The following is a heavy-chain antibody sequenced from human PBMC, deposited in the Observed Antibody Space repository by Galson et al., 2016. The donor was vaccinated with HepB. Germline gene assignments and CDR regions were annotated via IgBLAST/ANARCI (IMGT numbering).Heavy chain of an antibody. J-gene: IGHJ4*02. D-gene: IGHD3-10*01. CDR3: AKSGFFGEVDK. Sequence: SLRLSCAVSAGTFKNYAMNWVRQAPGKGLEWVAAISGSGGRTSYEDSVRGRFTISRDNSKNTLFLRMNSVGVEDTAVYFCAKSGFFGEVDKWGQGTGVVVSS. V-gene: IGHV3-23*01. CDR1: AGTFKNYA. CDR2: ISGSGGRT.